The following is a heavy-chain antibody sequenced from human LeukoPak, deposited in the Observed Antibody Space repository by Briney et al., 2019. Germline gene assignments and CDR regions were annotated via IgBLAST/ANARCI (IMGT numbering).Heavy chain of an antibody. J-gene: IGHJ3*02. CDR3: ARDSGYGTFDI. CDR2: ISSSSSYI. Sequence: GGSLRLSCAASGFTFSSYSMNWVRQAPGKGLEWVSSISSSSSYIYYADSVKGRFTISRDNAKKSLYLQMNSLRAEDTAVYYCARDSGYGTFDIWGQGTMVTVSS. D-gene: IGHD5-12*01. CDR1: GFTFSSYS. V-gene: IGHV3-21*01.